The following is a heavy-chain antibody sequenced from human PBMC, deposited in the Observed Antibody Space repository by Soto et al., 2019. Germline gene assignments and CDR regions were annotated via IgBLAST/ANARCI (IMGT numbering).Heavy chain of an antibody. Sequence: SGGSLRLSCAASGFTFSSYSMNWVRQAPGKGLEWVSSISSSSSYIYYADSVRGRFTISRDNAKNSLYLQMNSLRAEDTAVYYCARDVVVVPAAIPWFDPWGQGTLVTVSS. J-gene: IGHJ5*02. CDR1: GFTFSSYS. CDR2: ISSSSSYI. V-gene: IGHV3-21*01. CDR3: ARDVVVVPAAIPWFDP. D-gene: IGHD2-2*01.